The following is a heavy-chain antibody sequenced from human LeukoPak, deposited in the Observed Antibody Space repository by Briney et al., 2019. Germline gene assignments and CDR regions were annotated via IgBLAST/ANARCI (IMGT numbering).Heavy chain of an antibody. Sequence: GGSLRLSCAGSGFTFRIYAMSWVRQAPGKGLEWVSVIYSGGSTYYADSVKGRFTISRHNSKNTLYLQMNSLRAEDTAVYYCARAPEWLIFDYWGQGTLVTVSS. V-gene: IGHV3-53*04. CDR3: ARAPEWLIFDY. D-gene: IGHD6-19*01. CDR2: IYSGGST. J-gene: IGHJ4*02. CDR1: GFTFRIYA.